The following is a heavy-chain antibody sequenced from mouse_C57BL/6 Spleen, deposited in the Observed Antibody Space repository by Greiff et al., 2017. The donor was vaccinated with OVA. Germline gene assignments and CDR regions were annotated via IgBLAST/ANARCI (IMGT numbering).Heavy chain of an antibody. Sequence: EVKLQQSGPELVKPGASVKISCKASGYSFTGYYMNWVKQSPEKSLEWIGEINPSTGGTTYNQKFKAKATLTVDKSSSTAYMQLKSLTSEDSAVYYCARSFYYGRSDWGQGTLVTVSA. CDR3: ARSFYYGRSD. CDR2: INPSTGGT. D-gene: IGHD1-1*01. J-gene: IGHJ3*01. CDR1: GYSFTGYY. V-gene: IGHV1-42*01.